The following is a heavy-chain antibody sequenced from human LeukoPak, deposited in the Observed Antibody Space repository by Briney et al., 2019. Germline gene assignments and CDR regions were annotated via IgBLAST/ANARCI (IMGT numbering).Heavy chain of an antibody. Sequence: SETLSLACTVSGGSISSSTYYWGWIRQPPGKGLEWIGSIFYSGNTYYNPSLKSRVTISVDTSKSQFSLKLSSVTAADTAVYYCARLYAGTRPPDYWGQGTLVTVSS. CDR3: ARLYAGTRPPDY. CDR2: IFYSGNT. CDR1: GGSISSSTYY. V-gene: IGHV4-39*01. J-gene: IGHJ4*02. D-gene: IGHD2-2*02.